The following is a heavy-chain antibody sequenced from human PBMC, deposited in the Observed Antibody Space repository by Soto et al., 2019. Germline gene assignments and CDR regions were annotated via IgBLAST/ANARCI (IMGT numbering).Heavy chain of an antibody. J-gene: IGHJ4*02. CDR1: GFTFSSYA. D-gene: IGHD1-7*01. V-gene: IGHV3-23*01. Sequence: PGGSLRLSCAASGFTFSSYAMSWVRQAPGKGLEWVSAISGSGGSTYYADSVKGRFTISRDNSKNTLYLQMNSLRAEDAAVYYCAKDHVELHTFDYWGQGTLVTVSS. CDR3: AKDHVELHTFDY. CDR2: ISGSGGST.